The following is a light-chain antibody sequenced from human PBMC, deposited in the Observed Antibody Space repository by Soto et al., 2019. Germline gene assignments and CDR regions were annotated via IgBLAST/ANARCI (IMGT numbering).Light chain of an antibody. CDR1: QAINSW. Sequence: DIQMTQSPSSVSASVGDRVTITCRASQAINSWLAWYQQKPGKAPKLMIYAASSLQSGVPSRFSGSGSGTDFTLTLPSLQPEDFATYYCQQADSFPFTFGPGTKVDI. CDR2: AAS. J-gene: IGKJ3*01. V-gene: IGKV1-12*01. CDR3: QQADSFPFT.